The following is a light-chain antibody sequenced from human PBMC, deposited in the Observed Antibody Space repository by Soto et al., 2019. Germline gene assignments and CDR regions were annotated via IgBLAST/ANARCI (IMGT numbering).Light chain of an antibody. J-gene: IGKJ3*01. CDR1: QSLLHSNGYNY. Sequence: DIVMTQSPLSLPVTPGEPASISCRSSQSLLHSNGYNYSDWYLQKPGQSPQLLLYLGSNRASGVADRFCGSGAGTDFTLKISRVEAEDVGVYYCMQALHTPLFTFGPGTKVDIK. CDR2: LGS. V-gene: IGKV2-28*01. CDR3: MQALHTPLFT.